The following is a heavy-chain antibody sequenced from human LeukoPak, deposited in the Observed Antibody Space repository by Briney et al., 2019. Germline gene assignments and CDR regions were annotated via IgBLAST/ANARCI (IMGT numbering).Heavy chain of an antibody. V-gene: IGHV1-18*01. CDR1: GYTFTSYG. CDR3: ARYGRIAARPGYYYYYMDV. Sequence: ASVKVSCKASGYTFTSYGISWVRQAPGQGLEWMGWISAYNGNTNYAQKLQGRVTMTTDPSTSTAYMELRSLRSDDTAVYYCARYGRIAARPGYYYYYMDVWGKGTTVTVSS. J-gene: IGHJ6*03. CDR2: ISAYNGNT. D-gene: IGHD6-6*01.